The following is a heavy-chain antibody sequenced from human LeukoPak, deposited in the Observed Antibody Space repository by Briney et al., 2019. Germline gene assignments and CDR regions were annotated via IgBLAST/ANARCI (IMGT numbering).Heavy chain of an antibody. Sequence: SGGSLRLSCAASGFTFGHNAMAWVRQAPGKRLEWVSALSGSGGDTFYADSVKGRFTISRDNSKNTLYLQLSSLRPDDTAVYYCAKGAPSSSSIFDFWGPGTLVTVSS. CDR3: AKGAPSSSSIFDF. CDR2: LSGSGGDT. D-gene: IGHD6-6*01. J-gene: IGHJ4*02. CDR1: GFTFGHNA. V-gene: IGHV3-23*01.